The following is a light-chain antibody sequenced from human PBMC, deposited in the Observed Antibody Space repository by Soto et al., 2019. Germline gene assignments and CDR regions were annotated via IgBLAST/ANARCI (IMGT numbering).Light chain of an antibody. CDR3: QQDGSSPIT. V-gene: IGKV3-20*01. J-gene: IGKJ5*01. CDR1: QSGSSSY. CDR2: GAS. Sequence: EIVLTQSPGTLSLSPGERATLSCRASQSGSSSYLAWYQQNPGQAPRLLIYGASSRATGIPDRFSGSGSGTDFTLTISRLEPEDFAVSYCQQDGSSPITFGQGKRLEIK.